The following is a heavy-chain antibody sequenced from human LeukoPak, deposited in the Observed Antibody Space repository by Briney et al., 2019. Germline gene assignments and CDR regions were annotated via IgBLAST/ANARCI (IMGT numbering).Heavy chain of an antibody. V-gene: IGHV3-30*03. CDR2: ISYDGSNK. CDR3: AREVSDFWSGYYLDY. Sequence: GRSLRLSCAASGFTFSSYGMHWVRQAPGKGLEWVAVISYDGSNKYYADSVKGRFTISRDNSKNTLYLQMNSLRAEDTAVYYCAREVSDFWSGYYLDYWGQGTLVTVSS. J-gene: IGHJ4*02. CDR1: GFTFSSYG. D-gene: IGHD3-3*01.